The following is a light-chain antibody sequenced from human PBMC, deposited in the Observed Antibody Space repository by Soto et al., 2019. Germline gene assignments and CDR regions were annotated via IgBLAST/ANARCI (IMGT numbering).Light chain of an antibody. CDR2: DAF. V-gene: IGKV1-5*01. Sequence: DIQMTQSPSTLSASVGDRVTITCRASQSISTGLAWYQQKPGKAPKLLIYDAFYLERGVPSRFSGSGSGTEFTLTISSLQPDDLATYYCQQYNCFWTFGKGTKVEI. J-gene: IGKJ1*01. CDR3: QQYNCFWT. CDR1: QSISTG.